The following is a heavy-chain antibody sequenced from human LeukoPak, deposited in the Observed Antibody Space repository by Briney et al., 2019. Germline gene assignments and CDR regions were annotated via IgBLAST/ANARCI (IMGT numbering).Heavy chain of an antibody. V-gene: IGHV4-61*01. CDR1: GGSISSGSYY. J-gene: IGHJ4*02. Sequence: SQTLSLTCTVSGGSISSGSYYWSWIRQPPGKGLEWIGYIYYSGSTNYNPSLKSRVTISVDTSKNQFSLKLSSVTAADTAVYYCARSGSSWSLNYWGQGTLVTVSS. D-gene: IGHD6-13*01. CDR2: IYYSGST. CDR3: ARSGSSWSLNY.